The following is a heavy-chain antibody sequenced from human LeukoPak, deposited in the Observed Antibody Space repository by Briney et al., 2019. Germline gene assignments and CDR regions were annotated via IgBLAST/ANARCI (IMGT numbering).Heavy chain of an antibody. D-gene: IGHD3-16*02. Sequence: SETLSLTCTVSGGSISSSSYYWGWIRQPPGKGLEWIGSIYYSGSTYYNPSLKSRVTISVVTSKNQFSLKLSSVTAADTAVYYCARDRSSEDYFDYWGQGTLVTVS. CDR2: IYYSGST. CDR3: ARDRSSEDYFDY. V-gene: IGHV4-39*07. J-gene: IGHJ4*02. CDR1: GGSISSSSYY.